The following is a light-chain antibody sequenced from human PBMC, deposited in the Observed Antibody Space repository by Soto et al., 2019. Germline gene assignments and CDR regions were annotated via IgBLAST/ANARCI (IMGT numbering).Light chain of an antibody. CDR2: EGT. J-gene: IGLJ2*01. Sequence: QSALTQPASVSGSPGQSITISCTGTSSDVGSYTLVSWYHQHPGKAPKLMIYEGTKRPSGVSNRFSGSKSGNTASLTISGLQAEDEADYYCCLYAGTTTFVFGGGTKLTVL. V-gene: IGLV2-23*03. CDR1: SSDVGSYTL. CDR3: CLYAGTTTFV.